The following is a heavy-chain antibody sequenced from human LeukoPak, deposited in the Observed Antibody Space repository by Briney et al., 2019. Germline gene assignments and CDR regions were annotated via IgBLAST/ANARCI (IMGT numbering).Heavy chain of an antibody. CDR2: INPNSGGT. Sequence: VASVKVSCKASGYTFTGYYMHWVRQAPGQGLECMGRINPNSGGTNYAQKFQGRVTMTRDTSISTAYMELSRLRSDDTAVYYCARSSLYGSGSYHNDYWGQGTLVTVSS. CDR3: ARSSLYGSGSYHNDY. J-gene: IGHJ4*02. CDR1: GYTFTGYY. D-gene: IGHD3-10*01. V-gene: IGHV1-2*06.